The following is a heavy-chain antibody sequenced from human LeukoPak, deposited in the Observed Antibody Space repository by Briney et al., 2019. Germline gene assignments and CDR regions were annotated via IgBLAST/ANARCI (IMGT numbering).Heavy chain of an antibody. CDR1: GYTLTSYY. J-gene: IGHJ4*02. Sequence: ASVKVSCKASGYTLTSYYIHWVRQAPGQGLEWMGIIKPRGDSTTYAQKFQGRVTMTRDTSTSAVYMELSSLRSEDTAVYYCATSSSGSVADLSYWGQGTLVTVSS. CDR2: IKPRGDST. D-gene: IGHD6-19*01. CDR3: ATSSSGSVADLSY. V-gene: IGHV1-46*01.